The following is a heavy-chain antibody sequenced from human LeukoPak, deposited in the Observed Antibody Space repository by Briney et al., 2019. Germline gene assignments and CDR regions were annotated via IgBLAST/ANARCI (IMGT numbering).Heavy chain of an antibody. CDR1: GFTFSSYS. CDR2: ISSSSSYI. V-gene: IGHV3-21*01. J-gene: IGHJ4*02. Sequence: GGSLRLSCAASGFTFSSYSMNWVRQAPGKGLKWVSSISSSSSYIYYADSVKGRFTISRDNAKNSLYLQMNSLRAEDTAVYYCARVGPDDSSGYYELTPIYYFDYWGQGTLVTVSS. D-gene: IGHD3-22*01. CDR3: ARVGPDDSSGYYELTPIYYFDY.